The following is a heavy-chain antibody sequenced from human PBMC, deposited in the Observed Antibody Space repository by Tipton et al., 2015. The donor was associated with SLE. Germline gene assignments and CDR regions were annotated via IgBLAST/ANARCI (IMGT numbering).Heavy chain of an antibody. J-gene: IGHJ4*02. CDR3: ARDLYYYDSSGYSPFDY. CDR2: IYYSGST. Sequence: TLSLTCTVSDGSISSSSYYWGWIRQPPGKGLEWIGSIYYSGSTYYNPSLKSRVTISVDTSKNQFSLKLSSVTAADTAVYYCARDLYYYDSSGYSPFDYWGQGTLVTVSS. CDR1: DGSISSSSYY. V-gene: IGHV4-39*07. D-gene: IGHD3-22*01.